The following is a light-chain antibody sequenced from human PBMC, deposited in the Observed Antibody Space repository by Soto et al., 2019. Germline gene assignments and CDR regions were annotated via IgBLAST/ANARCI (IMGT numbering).Light chain of an antibody. CDR3: QKYGTSPLT. V-gene: IGKV3-20*01. Sequence: EIVMTQSPATLSVSPGERATLSCRASQSVNSNYLAWYQQKPGQAPRLLIYGISKRATDIPDRFSGSGSGTDFTLTISRLEPEDFAVYYCQKYGTSPLTFGGGTKVDIK. CDR1: QSVNSNY. CDR2: GIS. J-gene: IGKJ4*01.